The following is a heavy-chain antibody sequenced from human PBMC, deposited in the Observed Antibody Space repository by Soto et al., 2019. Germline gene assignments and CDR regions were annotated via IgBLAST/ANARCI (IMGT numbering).Heavy chain of an antibody. V-gene: IGHV4-30-2*01. D-gene: IGHD2-2*01. J-gene: IGHJ4*02. CDR1: GGSISSGGYS. CDR2: IYHSGST. CDR3: ARGSSTSPLDY. Sequence: TLSLTCAVSGGSISSGGYSWSWIRQPPGKGLEWIGYIYHSGSTYYNPSLKSRVTISVDRSKNQSSLKLSSVTAADTAVYYCARGSSTSPLDYWGQGTLVTVSS.